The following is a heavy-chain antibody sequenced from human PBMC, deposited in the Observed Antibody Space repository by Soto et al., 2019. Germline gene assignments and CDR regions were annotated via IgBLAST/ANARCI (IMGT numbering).Heavy chain of an antibody. CDR1: GYCFTSCW. Sequence: GESLTISCKCSGYCFTSCWIYYERQMPGKGLEWMGIIYPGDSDTRYSPSFQGQVTISADKSISTAYLQWSSLKASDTAMYYCARGTYSSGWYVFDPWGQGTRVTVSS. CDR3: ARGTYSSGWYVFDP. CDR2: IYPGDSDT. D-gene: IGHD6-19*01. V-gene: IGHV5-51*01. J-gene: IGHJ5*02.